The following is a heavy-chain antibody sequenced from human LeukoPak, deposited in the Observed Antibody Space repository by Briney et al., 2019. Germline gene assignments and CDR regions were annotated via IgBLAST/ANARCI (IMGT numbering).Heavy chain of an antibody. CDR3: ARAPSLGRNWFDP. CDR1: GFTFSSYG. CDR2: IWYDGSNK. J-gene: IGHJ5*02. D-gene: IGHD3-16*01. Sequence: PGGSLRLSCAASGFTFSSYGMHWVRQAPGKGLEWVAVIWYDGSNKYYADSVKGRFTISRDNSKNTLYLQMNSLRAEDTAVYYCARAPSLGRNWFDPWGQGTLVTVSS. V-gene: IGHV3-33*08.